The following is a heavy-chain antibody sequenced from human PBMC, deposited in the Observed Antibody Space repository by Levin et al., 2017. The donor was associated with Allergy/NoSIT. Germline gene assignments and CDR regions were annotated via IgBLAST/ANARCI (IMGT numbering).Heavy chain of an antibody. CDR2: ISSSSSYI. V-gene: IGHV3-21*01. J-gene: IGHJ5*02. D-gene: IGHD6-19*01. CDR3: ARGVVGAVAGTGVWFDP. Sequence: TGGSLRLSCAASGFTFSSYSMNWVRQAPGKGLEWVSSISSSSSYIYYADSVKGRFTISRDNAKNSLYLQMNSLRAEDTAVYYCARGVVGAVAGTGVWFDPWGQGTLVTVSS. CDR1: GFTFSSYS.